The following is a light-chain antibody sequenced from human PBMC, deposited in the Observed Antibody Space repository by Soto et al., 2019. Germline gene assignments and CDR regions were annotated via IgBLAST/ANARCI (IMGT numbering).Light chain of an antibody. CDR2: RAS. CDR3: QHYGASPWT. J-gene: IGKJ1*01. Sequence: EIVRTQSPATLSVSPGERATLSCRASQSVSSNLAWYQQKPGQAPRVLIYRASIRATGISDRFSGNGSGTDFTLTISRLEPEDFAVYYCQHYGASPWTFGQGTKGDIK. CDR1: QSVSSN. V-gene: IGKV3-20*01.